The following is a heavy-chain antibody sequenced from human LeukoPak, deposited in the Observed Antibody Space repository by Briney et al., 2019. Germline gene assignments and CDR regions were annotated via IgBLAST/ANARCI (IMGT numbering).Heavy chain of an antibody. J-gene: IGHJ4*02. Sequence: PGGSLRLSCAASGFTFNNYAMSWVRQAPGKGLEWVSTISGSGDSTHYADSVKGRFTISRDNSKNTLYMQMNSLGVEDTAVYYCVKGCSYTACYTSEKWGQGTLVTVSS. CDR3: VKGCSYTACYTSEK. CDR2: ISGSGDST. D-gene: IGHD2-15*01. V-gene: IGHV3-23*01. CDR1: GFTFNNYA.